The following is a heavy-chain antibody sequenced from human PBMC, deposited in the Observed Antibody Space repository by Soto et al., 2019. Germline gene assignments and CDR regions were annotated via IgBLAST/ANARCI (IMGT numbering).Heavy chain of an antibody. CDR1: GGSISSGGYS. V-gene: IGHV4-30-2*06. Sequence: QLQLQESGSGLVKPSQTLSLTCTVSGGSISSGGYSWTWIRQSPGKGLEWIGYTYQSGSAYYNPSHKSRVTISVDRSKNQFSLNLTSVTAADTAVYYCARDYYGMDVWGQGTTVTVSS. J-gene: IGHJ6*02. CDR2: TYQSGSA. CDR3: ARDYYGMDV.